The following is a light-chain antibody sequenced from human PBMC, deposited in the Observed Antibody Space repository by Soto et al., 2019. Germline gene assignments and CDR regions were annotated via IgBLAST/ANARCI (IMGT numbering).Light chain of an antibody. CDR2: GAS. J-gene: IGKJ2*01. CDR3: QQSHYWPSST. V-gene: IGKV3-15*01. CDR1: QNVSTS. Sequence: EIVMTQSPATLSVSPGERVTLSCRASQNVSTSLAWYQQKPDQPPRLLIYGASTKATAIPARFSGSGSGTEFTLTISSLQSEDLAVYYCQQSHYWPSSTFGQGTKLDI.